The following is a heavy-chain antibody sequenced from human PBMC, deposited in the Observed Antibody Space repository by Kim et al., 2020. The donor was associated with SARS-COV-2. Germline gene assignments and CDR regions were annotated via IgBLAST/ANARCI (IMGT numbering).Heavy chain of an antibody. Sequence: PVKGRFTISRDDSKNTLYLQMNSLKTEDTAVYYCTTVYYDFWSGYLMWDYWGQGTLVTVSS. D-gene: IGHD3-3*01. V-gene: IGHV3-15*01. CDR3: TTVYYDFWSGYLMWDY. J-gene: IGHJ4*02.